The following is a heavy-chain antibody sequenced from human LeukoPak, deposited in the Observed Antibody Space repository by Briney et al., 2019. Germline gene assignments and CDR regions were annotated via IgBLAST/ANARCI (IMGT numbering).Heavy chain of an antibody. CDR3: ARERRWNGHLDY. J-gene: IGHJ4*02. CDR1: GYTFTGYY. Sequence: GASVKVSCKASGYTFTGYYMHWVRQAPGQGIEWMGWINPNSGGTNYAQKFQGRVTMTRDTAISTAYMELSRLRSDDTAVYYCARERRWNGHLDYWGQGTLVTVSS. CDR2: INPNSGGT. D-gene: IGHD5-24*01. V-gene: IGHV1-2*02.